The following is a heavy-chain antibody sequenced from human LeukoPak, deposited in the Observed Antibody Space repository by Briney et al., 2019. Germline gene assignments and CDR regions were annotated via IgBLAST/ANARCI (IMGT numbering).Heavy chain of an antibody. CDR2: VDPEDGET. Sequence: ASVKVSCKVSGYTFTDYYMHWVQQAPGKGLEWMGLVDPEDGETIYAEKFQGRVTITADTSTDTAYMELSSLRSEDTAVYYCARETTYYYYYYMDVWGKGTTVTVSS. V-gene: IGHV1-69-2*01. CDR1: GYTFTDYY. D-gene: IGHD4-11*01. J-gene: IGHJ6*03. CDR3: ARETTYYYYYYMDV.